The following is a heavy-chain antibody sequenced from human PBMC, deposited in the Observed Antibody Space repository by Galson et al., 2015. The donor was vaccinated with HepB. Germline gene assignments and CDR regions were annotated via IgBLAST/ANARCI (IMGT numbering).Heavy chain of an antibody. CDR1: GFTFINYA. CDR2: ISFDGSKI. CDR3: ASLQLDYYASGSGAFDI. V-gene: IGHV3-30-3*01. Sequence: SLRLSCAASGFTFINYAMHWVRQAPGKGLEWVALISFDGSKIFYADSVRGRFTISRDNSRNTLYLQMNSLRAEDTALYYCASLQLDYYASGSGAFDIWGQGTMVTVSS. D-gene: IGHD3-10*01. J-gene: IGHJ3*02.